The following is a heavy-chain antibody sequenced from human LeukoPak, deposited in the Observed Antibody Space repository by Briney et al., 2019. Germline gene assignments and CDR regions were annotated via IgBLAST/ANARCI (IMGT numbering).Heavy chain of an antibody. J-gene: IGHJ4*02. D-gene: IGHD3-22*01. CDR3: ARGHQESNYYDSSGYYY. Sequence: GASVKVSCKASGGTFSSYAISWVRQAPGQGLEWMGGIIPIFGTANYAQKFQGRVTITTDESTSTAYMELSSLRSEDTAVYYCARGHQESNYYDSSGYYYWGQGTLVTVSS. CDR1: GGTFSSYA. CDR2: IIPIFGTA. V-gene: IGHV1-69*05.